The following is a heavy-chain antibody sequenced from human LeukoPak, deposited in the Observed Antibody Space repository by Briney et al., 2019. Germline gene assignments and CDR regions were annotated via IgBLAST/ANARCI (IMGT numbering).Heavy chain of an antibody. J-gene: IGHJ4*02. CDR3: AKGERGRQWLVQYYFDY. CDR1: GFTFSNYG. D-gene: IGHD6-19*01. Sequence: GGSLRLSCAASGFTFSNYGMSWVRQAPGKGLEWVSAISGSGGSTYYADSVKGRFTISRDNSKNTLYLQMNSLRAEDTAVYYCAKGERGRQWLVQYYFDYWGQGTLVTVSS. CDR2: ISGSGGST. V-gene: IGHV3-23*01.